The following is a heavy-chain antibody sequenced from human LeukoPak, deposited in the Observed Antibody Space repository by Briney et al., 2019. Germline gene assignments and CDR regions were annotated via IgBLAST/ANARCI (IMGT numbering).Heavy chain of an antibody. V-gene: IGHV6-1*01. CDR3: ARDGSSSSFDY. Sequence: SQTLSLTCGISGDSVSSDSAAGNWIRQSRSGDVQWLGRPYHMSKWYNDYAVSVKSRLTINPDTSKNQFSLQLNSVTPEDTAVYYCARDGSSSSFDYWGQGTLVTVSS. J-gene: IGHJ4*02. CDR2: PYHMSKWYN. CDR1: GDSVSSDSAA. D-gene: IGHD6-6*01.